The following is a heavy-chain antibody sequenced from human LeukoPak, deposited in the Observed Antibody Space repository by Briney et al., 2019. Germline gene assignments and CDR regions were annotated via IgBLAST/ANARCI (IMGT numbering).Heavy chain of an antibody. CDR3: ARDRGGSGDFDS. Sequence: GASVKVSCKASGYTFTNYAMHWVRQAPGQRPEWMGWINPGNGDTKYSQEPQDRVTITRDTSATTAYMELSSLTSDDMAVYYCARDRGGSGDFDSWGQGTLVTVSS. D-gene: IGHD3-10*01. CDR2: INPGNGDT. CDR1: GYTFTNYA. V-gene: IGHV1-3*03. J-gene: IGHJ4*02.